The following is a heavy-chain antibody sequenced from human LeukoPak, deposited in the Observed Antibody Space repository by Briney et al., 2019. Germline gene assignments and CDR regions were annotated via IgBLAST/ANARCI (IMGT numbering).Heavy chain of an antibody. CDR2: ISGSGGST. CDR3: ARDLEMGSNGAY. CDR1: GFTFSSYA. Sequence: GGSLRLSCVVSGFTFSSYAMSWVRQAPGKGLEWVSGISGSGGSTYYADSVKGRFTISRDNAKNSLYLQMNSLRADDTAVYYCARDLEMGSNGAYWGQGTLVTVSS. V-gene: IGHV3-23*01. J-gene: IGHJ4*02. D-gene: IGHD1-26*01.